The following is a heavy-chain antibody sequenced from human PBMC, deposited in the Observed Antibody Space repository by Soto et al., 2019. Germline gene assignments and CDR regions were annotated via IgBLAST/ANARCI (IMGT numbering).Heavy chain of an antibody. CDR1: GGTFSSYA. J-gene: IGHJ5*02. Sequence: QVQLVQSGADVKKPGSSVKVSCKASGGTFSSYAISWVRQAPGQGLEWMGGIIPIFGTANYAQKFQGRVTITADESTSTAYMELSSLRSEDTAVYYCARVVVFTIFGVGTGGWFDPWGQGTLVTVSS. CDR2: IIPIFGTA. CDR3: ARVVVFTIFGVGTGGWFDP. D-gene: IGHD3-3*01. V-gene: IGHV1-69*01.